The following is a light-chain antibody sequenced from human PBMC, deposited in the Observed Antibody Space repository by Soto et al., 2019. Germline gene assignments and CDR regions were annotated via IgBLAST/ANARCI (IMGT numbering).Light chain of an antibody. V-gene: IGLV2-23*02. CDR3: CSYAGSTTFSYV. CDR1: SSDVGNWNL. J-gene: IGLJ1*01. Sequence: QSALTQPASVSGSPGQSITISCTGTSSDVGNWNLVSWYQQLPGKAPKLMIYEVNKRPSGVSNRFSGSKSGNTASLTISGLQAEDEADYYCCSYAGSTTFSYVFGTGTKLTVL. CDR2: EVN.